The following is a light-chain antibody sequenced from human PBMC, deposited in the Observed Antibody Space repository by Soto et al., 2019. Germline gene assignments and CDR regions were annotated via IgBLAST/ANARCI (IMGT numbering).Light chain of an antibody. CDR1: QSVSSF. V-gene: IGKV3D-15*01. Sequence: EIELTQSPATLSLSPGERATLSCRASQSVSSFSVWYQQKPGQAPRLLIYDVSNRATGIPARFSGSGSGTDFSLTISSLQSEDFAVYYCQQYNNWPPITFGQGTRLEIK. CDR2: DVS. J-gene: IGKJ5*01. CDR3: QQYNNWPPIT.